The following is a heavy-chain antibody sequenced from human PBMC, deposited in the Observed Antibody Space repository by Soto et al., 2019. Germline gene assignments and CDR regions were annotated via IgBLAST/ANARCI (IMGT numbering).Heavy chain of an antibody. CDR2: ISGGGGST. Sequence: GSLRRSCSGSGGPVSPYAINCVRRAPGKGLEWVSAISGGGGSTYYADSVKGRVTISRDNSKNTLYLQMNSLRAEDTAVYYCAKVSLGALTFTDYYYYGMDVWGQGTTVNVSS. CDR1: GGPVSPYA. V-gene: IGHV3-23*01. D-gene: IGHD1-26*01. CDR3: AKVSLGALTFTDYYYYGMDV. J-gene: IGHJ6*02.